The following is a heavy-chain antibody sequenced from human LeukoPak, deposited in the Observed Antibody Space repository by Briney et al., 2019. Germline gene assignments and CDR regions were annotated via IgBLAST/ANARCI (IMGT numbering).Heavy chain of an antibody. D-gene: IGHD3-22*01. CDR1: GFTFSSYG. CDR3: AKGKGYYDSSGDYFDY. CDR2: IRYDGSNK. Sequence: QPGGSLRLSCAASGFTFSSYGMHWVRQAPGKGLEWVAFIRYDGSNKYYADSVKGRFTISRDNSKNTLYLQMNSLRAEDTAVYYCAKGKGYYDSSGDYFDYWGQGTLVTVSS. V-gene: IGHV3-30*02. J-gene: IGHJ4*02.